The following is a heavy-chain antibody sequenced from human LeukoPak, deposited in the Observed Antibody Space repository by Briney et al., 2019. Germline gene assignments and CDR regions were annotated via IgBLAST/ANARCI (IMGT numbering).Heavy chain of an antibody. CDR1: GFTFSSYA. CDR2: ISSNGGST. D-gene: IGHD2-2*01. V-gene: IGHV3-64D*06. J-gene: IGHJ4*02. CDR3: VTGPVVPAAPFYFDY. Sequence: PGGSLRLSWSASGFTFSSYAMHWVRQAPVKGLEYVSAISSNGGSTYYADSVKGRFTISRDNSKNTLYLQMSSLRAEDTAVYYCVTGPVVPAAPFYFDYWGQGTLATVSS.